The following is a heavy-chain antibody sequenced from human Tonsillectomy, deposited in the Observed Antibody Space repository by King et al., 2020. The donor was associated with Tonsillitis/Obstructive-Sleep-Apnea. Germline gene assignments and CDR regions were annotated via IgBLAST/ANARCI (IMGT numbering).Heavy chain of an antibody. Sequence: VQLVESGGGLVKPGGSLRLSCAASGFTFSDYYMSWIRQAPGKGLEWVSYISSSSSYTNYADSVKGRFTISRDNAKNSLYLQMNSLRAEDTAVYYCARGMPRITIFGVVSGGWFDPWGQGTLVTVSS. CDR2: ISSSSSYT. CDR3: ARGMPRITIFGVVSGGWFDP. D-gene: IGHD3-3*01. J-gene: IGHJ5*02. CDR1: GFTFSDYY. V-gene: IGHV3-11*05.